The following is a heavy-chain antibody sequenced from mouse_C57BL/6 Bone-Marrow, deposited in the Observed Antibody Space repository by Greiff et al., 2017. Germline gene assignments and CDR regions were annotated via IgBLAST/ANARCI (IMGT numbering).Heavy chain of an antibody. CDR3: ARDYGSSYWYFDV. Sequence: EVQRVESGGGLVKPGGSLKLSCAASGFTFSDYGMHWVRQAPEKGLEWVAYISSGSSTIYYADTVKGRFTIYRDNAKNTLFLQMTSLRSEDTAMYYCARDYGSSYWYFDVWGTGTTVTVSS. J-gene: IGHJ1*03. D-gene: IGHD1-1*01. CDR2: ISSGSSTI. CDR1: GFTFSDYG. V-gene: IGHV5-17*01.